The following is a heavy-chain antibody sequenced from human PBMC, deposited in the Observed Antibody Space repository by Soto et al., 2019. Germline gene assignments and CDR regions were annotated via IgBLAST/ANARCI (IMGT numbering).Heavy chain of an antibody. Sequence: EVQLVESGGGLVQPGGSLRLSCAASGFTFSSYSMNWVRQAPGKGLEWVSYISSSSSTIYYADSVKGRFTISRDNAKNSLYLQMNSLRAEDTAVYYCAGGIAAALYYYYGMDVWGQGTTVTVSS. CDR1: GFTFSSYS. CDR2: ISSSSSTI. D-gene: IGHD6-13*01. J-gene: IGHJ6*02. CDR3: AGGIAAALYYYYGMDV. V-gene: IGHV3-48*01.